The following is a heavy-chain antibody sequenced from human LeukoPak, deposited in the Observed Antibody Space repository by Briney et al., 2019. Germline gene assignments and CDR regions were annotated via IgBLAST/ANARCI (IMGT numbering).Heavy chain of an antibody. J-gene: IGHJ4*02. CDR3: VKGLDYSSSQMDS. CDR2: INTNGANT. CDR1: GFIFSNAW. D-gene: IGHD6-6*01. Sequence: GGSLRLSCAASGFIFSNAWMNWVRQAPGKGLEYVSSINTNGANTYYADSVKGRFTISRDNSRNTVYVQMNSLTPEDTAVYYCVKGLDYSSSQMDSWGQGTLVTVSS. V-gene: IGHV3-64*05.